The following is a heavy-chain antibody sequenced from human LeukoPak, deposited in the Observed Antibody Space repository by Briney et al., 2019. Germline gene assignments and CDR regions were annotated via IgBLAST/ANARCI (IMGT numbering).Heavy chain of an antibody. CDR2: INPRAGNT. CDR1: GYTFSSYN. CDR3: ARDTGWDFISSVDY. D-gene: IGHD3-22*01. V-gene: IGHV1-46*03. J-gene: IGHJ4*02. Sequence: ASVKVSCKTSGYTFSSYNIYWVRHTPGQGLEWMARINPRAGNTNYAPKFQSRVTLTTDTSTATVYMELSSLNSKDTAVYYCARDTGWDFISSVDYWGQGTLVTVSS.